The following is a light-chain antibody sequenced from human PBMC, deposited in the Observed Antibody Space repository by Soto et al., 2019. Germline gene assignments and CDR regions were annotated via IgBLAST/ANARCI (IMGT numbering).Light chain of an antibody. CDR2: EVT. V-gene: IGLV2-14*01. CDR3: SSYTSSITLV. J-gene: IGLJ2*01. CDR1: SSDVGGYNY. Sequence: QSALTQPASVSGSPGQSITISCTGTSSDVGGYNYVSWYQQHPGKAPKLMIYEVTNRPSGVSNRFSGSKSGNTASLTISGLQAEDEADYYCSSYTSSITLVFGGGTKHTVL.